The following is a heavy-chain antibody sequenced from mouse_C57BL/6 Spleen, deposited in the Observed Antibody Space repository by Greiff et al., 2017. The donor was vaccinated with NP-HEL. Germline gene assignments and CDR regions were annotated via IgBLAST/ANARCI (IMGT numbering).Heavy chain of an antibody. CDR3: AGLYYGSSYWYFDV. CDR2: INPSNGGT. D-gene: IGHD1-1*01. J-gene: IGHJ1*03. CDR1: GYTFTSYW. V-gene: IGHV1-53*01. Sequence: QVQLKQPGTELVKPGASVKLSCKASGYTFTSYWMHWVKQRPGQGLEWIGNINPSNGGTNYNEKFKSKATLTVDKSSSTAYMQLSSLTSEDSAVYYCAGLYYGSSYWYFDVWAQGPRSPSPQ.